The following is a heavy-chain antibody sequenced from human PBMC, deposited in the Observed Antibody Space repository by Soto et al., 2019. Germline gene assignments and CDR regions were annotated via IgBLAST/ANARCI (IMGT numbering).Heavy chain of an antibody. CDR1: GFTFTEYW. Sequence: EEHLVESGGGLVQPGGSLRLSCAASGFTFTEYWMHWVGQVPGKGLVWVSRINADGTRTNYADSVKGRFTISRDNAKNTVYLRMNSLRAEDTAVFYCARGIKNYYGTDVWGQGTTVTVSS. CDR2: INADGTRT. D-gene: IGHD3-16*01. J-gene: IGHJ6*02. V-gene: IGHV3-74*01. CDR3: ARGIKNYYGTDV.